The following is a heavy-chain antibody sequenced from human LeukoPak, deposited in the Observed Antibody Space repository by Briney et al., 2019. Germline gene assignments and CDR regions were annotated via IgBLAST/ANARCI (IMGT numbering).Heavy chain of an antibody. CDR1: GFTFSSYG. CDR2: IWYDGSNK. V-gene: IGHV3-33*01. J-gene: IGHJ4*02. Sequence: PGRSLRLSCAASGFTFSSYGMHWVRQAPGKGLEWVAVIWYDGSNKYYADSVMGRFTISRDNSKNTLYLQMDGLRAEDTAVYYCAGPLDSSGYYLGYWGQGTLVTVSS. CDR3: AGPLDSSGYYLGY. D-gene: IGHD3-22*01.